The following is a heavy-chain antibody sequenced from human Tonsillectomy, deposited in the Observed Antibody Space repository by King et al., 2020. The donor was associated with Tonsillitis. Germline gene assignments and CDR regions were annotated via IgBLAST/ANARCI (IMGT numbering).Heavy chain of an antibody. V-gene: IGHV5-51*03. D-gene: IGHD2-2*01. Sequence: VQLVESGAEVKKPGESLRLSCKGSGYPFSNYWIGWVRQMPGKGLEWMGMIYPGDSDARYSPSFGGQVTISVDKSISTAYLQWSSLTASDTAMYYCARRQPALGDPLDFWGQGTLVTVSS. J-gene: IGHJ4*02. CDR1: GYPFSNYW. CDR2: IYPGDSDA. CDR3: ARRQPALGDPLDF.